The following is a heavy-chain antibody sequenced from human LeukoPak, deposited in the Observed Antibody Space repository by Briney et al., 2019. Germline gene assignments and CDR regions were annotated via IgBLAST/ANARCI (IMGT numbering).Heavy chain of an antibody. J-gene: IGHJ4*02. V-gene: IGHV3-74*01. CDR3: AREREIPSAAMANSGVDY. D-gene: IGHD5-18*01. CDR1: GFTFSSYW. CDR2: INNDASST. Sequence: GGSLRLSCAASGFTFSSYWMHWVRQAPGKGLVWVSRINNDASSTNYADSVKGRFTISRDNAKNTLYLQMNSLRAEDTAVYYCAREREIPSAAMANSGVDYWGQGTLVTVSS.